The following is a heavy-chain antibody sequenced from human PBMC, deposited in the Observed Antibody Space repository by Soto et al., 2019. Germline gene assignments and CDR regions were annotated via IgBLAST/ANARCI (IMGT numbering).Heavy chain of an antibody. CDR2: ITPIFGTV. D-gene: IGHD6-13*01. J-gene: IGHJ4*02. V-gene: IGHV1-69*13. CDR1: GGTFNTYV. CDR3: AGPAASGLL. Sequence: ASVKVSCKASGGTFNTYVFNWVRQAPGQGLEWMGAITPIFGTVDYAQKFQGRVTISADESTTTVYMELSSLRYDDTAVYYCAGPAASGLLWGQGSLVTVSS.